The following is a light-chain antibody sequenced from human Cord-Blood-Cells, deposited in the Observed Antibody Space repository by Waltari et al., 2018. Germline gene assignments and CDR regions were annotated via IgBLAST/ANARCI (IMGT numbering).Light chain of an antibody. CDR1: QSVSSSY. CDR3: QQYGSSPT. Sequence: EIVLTQSPGTLSLSPGESATLPCRASQSVSSSYLAWYQQKPGQAPRLLIYAASSRATGIPDRFSGSGSGTDFTLTISRLEPEDFAVYYCQQYGSSPTFGQGTKLEIK. V-gene: IGKV3-20*01. CDR2: AAS. J-gene: IGKJ2*01.